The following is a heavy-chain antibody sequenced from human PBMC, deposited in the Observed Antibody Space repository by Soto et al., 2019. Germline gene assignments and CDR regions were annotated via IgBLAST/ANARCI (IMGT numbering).Heavy chain of an antibody. V-gene: IGHV1-69*12. Sequence: QVQLVQSGAEVKKPGSSVKVSCKASGGTFSSDSFSWVRQAPGQGLEWMGGIIPMFGTPIYAQKFQDRVTITADESTSTAYMQLSSVRSGDTAVYYCARSGGLDRDFNYWGQGSLVTVSS. D-gene: IGHD3-10*01. CDR1: GGTFSSDS. CDR2: IIPMFGTP. J-gene: IGHJ4*02. CDR3: ARSGGLDRDFNY.